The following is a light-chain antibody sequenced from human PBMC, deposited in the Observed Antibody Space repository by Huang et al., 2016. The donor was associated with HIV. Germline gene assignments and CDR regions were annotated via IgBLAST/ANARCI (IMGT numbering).Light chain of an antibody. CDR3: QQFGSSVT. CDR1: QSVSSYY. V-gene: IGKV3-20*01. CDR2: GAS. Sequence: EIVLTQSPGTLSLSPGERATLSCWASQSVSSYYLTWYQQKPGQAPRLLIYGASSRATGSPDRFSGSGSGTHFILTISRLEPEDFGVYYCQQFGSSVTFGQGTRLEIK. J-gene: IGKJ5*01.